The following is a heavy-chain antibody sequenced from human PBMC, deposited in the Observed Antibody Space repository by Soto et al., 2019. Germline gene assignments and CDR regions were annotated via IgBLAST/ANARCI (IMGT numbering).Heavy chain of an antibody. CDR3: AKGRRYYYYYGVDV. CDR2: IIDSGGST. J-gene: IGHJ6*02. Sequence: PGGSLRLSCAASGFTFSSCAMGWVRQAPGKGLEWVSDIIDSGGSTYYADSVKGRFTISRDNSKSTLYLQMNSLRAEDTALYYSAKGRRYYYYYGVDVWGQGPTVSVSS. CDR1: GFTFSSCA. V-gene: IGHV3-23*01.